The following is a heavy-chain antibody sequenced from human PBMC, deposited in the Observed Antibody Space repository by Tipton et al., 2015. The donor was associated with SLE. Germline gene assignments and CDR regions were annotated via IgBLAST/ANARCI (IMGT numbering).Heavy chain of an antibody. Sequence: TLSLTCTVSGGSISSSSYYWGWIRQPPGKGLEWIGSIYYSGSTYYNPSLKSRVTISVATSKNQFSLKLSSVTAADTAVYYCGRHDYGDYGYFDYWGQGTLVTVSS. CDR2: IYYSGST. V-gene: IGHV4-39*01. J-gene: IGHJ4*02. CDR1: GGSISSSSYY. CDR3: GRHDYGDYGYFDY. D-gene: IGHD4-17*01.